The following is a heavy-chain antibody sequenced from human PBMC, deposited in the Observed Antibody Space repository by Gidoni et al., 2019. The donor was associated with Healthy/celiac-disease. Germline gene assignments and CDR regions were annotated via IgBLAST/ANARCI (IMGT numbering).Heavy chain of an antibody. CDR2: INHSGST. Sequence: QVQLQQWGAGLLKASETLSLTCAVYGGSFSGYYCNWIRQPPGKELEWIGEINHSGSTNYNPSLKSRVTISVDTSKNQFSLKLSSVTAADTAVYYCARGRCSSTSCYLRNYYYYYYMDVWGKGTTVTVSS. V-gene: IGHV4-34*01. D-gene: IGHD2-2*01. CDR1: GGSFSGYY. CDR3: ARGRCSSTSCYLRNYYYYYYMDV. J-gene: IGHJ6*03.